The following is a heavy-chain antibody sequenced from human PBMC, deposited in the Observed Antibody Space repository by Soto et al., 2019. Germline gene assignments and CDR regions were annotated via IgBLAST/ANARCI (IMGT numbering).Heavy chain of an antibody. J-gene: IGHJ2*01. Sequence: EVQLLESGGGLVQPGGSLRLSCAASGFTFSSYAMSWVRQAPGKGLEWVSAISGSGGSTYYADSVKGRFTISRDNSKNAMDLQMNSLRAEDTAVYDCAKRTVGWYFDLWGRGTLVTVSS. D-gene: IGHD4-17*01. CDR1: GFTFSSYA. V-gene: IGHV3-23*01. CDR2: ISGSGGST. CDR3: AKRTVGWYFDL.